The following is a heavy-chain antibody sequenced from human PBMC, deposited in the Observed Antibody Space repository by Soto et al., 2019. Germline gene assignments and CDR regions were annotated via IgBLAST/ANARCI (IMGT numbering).Heavy chain of an antibody. CDR3: ARGGSSWGPKDY. Sequence: GAPVNGYCKASGYSLTSYGVSWVRQAPGQGLEWMGWISAYNGNTNYAQKLQGRVTMTTDTSTSTAYMELRSLRSDDTAVYYCARGGSSWGPKDYWGQGTLVTVSS. CDR2: ISAYNGNT. V-gene: IGHV1-18*01. J-gene: IGHJ4*02. D-gene: IGHD6-13*01. CDR1: GYSLTSYG.